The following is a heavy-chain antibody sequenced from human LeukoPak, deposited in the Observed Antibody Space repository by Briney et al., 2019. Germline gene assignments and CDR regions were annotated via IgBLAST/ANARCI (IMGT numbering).Heavy chain of an antibody. CDR1: GFTFSSYE. CDR3: AREGSVAGTAIFDY. D-gene: IGHD6-19*01. CDR2: ISSSGSTI. Sequence: SGGSLRLSCAASGFTFSSYEMNWVRQAAGKGLEWVSYISSSGSTIYYADSGKGRFTISRDNAKNSLYLQMNSLRAEDTAVYYCAREGSVAGTAIFDYWGQGTLVTVSS. V-gene: IGHV3-48*03. J-gene: IGHJ4*02.